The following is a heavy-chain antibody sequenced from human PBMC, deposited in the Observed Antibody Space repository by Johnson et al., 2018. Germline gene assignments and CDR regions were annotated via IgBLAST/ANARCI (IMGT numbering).Heavy chain of an antibody. CDR3: AKDPVAAASIYYYYMDV. CDR2: ISYDGSNK. V-gene: IGHV3-30*18. CDR1: GFTFSSYG. J-gene: IGHJ6*03. D-gene: IGHD6-13*01. Sequence: QVQLVETGGGVVQPGRSLRLSCAASGFTFSSYGMPWVRQAPGKGLEWVAVISYDGSNKYYADSVKGRFTISRDNSKNTLYLQMNSLRAEDTAVYYCAKDPVAAASIYYYYMDVWGKGTTVTVSS.